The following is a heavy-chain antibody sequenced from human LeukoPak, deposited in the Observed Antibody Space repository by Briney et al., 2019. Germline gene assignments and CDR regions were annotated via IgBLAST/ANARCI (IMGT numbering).Heavy chain of an antibody. CDR2: IHHSGLT. CDR1: GYSITSGYY. Sequence: SETLSLTCTVSGYSITSGYYWAWIRQPPGKGLEWIGNIHHSGLTFYNPSLQSRVTISVATSNDQFSLKLTSVTAADTAIYYCATSTTVKSPFDYWGQGTLVTVSS. V-gene: IGHV4-38-2*02. CDR3: ATSTTVKSPFDY. J-gene: IGHJ4*02. D-gene: IGHD4-17*01.